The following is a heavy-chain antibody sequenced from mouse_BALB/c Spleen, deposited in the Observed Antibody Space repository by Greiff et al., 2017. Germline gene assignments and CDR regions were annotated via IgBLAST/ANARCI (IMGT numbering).Heavy chain of an antibody. CDR2: SRNKANDYTT. CDR3: ARDAGRCDRDWYFDV. V-gene: IGHV7-1*02. CDR1: GFTFSDFY. J-gene: IGHJ1*01. Sequence: EVQVVESGGGLVQPGGSLRLSCATSGFTFSDFYMEWVRQPPGKRLEWIAASRNKANDYTTEYSASVKGRFIVSRDTSQSILYLQMNALRAEDTAIYYVARDAGRCDRDWYFDVWGAGTTVTVSA. D-gene: IGHD3-2*01.